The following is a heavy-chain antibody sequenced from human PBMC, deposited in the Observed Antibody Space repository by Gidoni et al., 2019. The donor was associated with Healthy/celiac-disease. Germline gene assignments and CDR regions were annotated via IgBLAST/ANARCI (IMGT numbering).Heavy chain of an antibody. J-gene: IGHJ4*02. CDR3: AKDRPPDIVLMVYAPDFDY. Sequence: EVQLLESGGGLVQPGGSLRLSCAASGFTFSSYAMSWVRQAPGKGLEWVSAISGSGGSTYYADSVKGRFTISRDNSKNTLYLQMNSLRAEDTAVYYCAKDRPPDIVLMVYAPDFDYWGQGTLVTVSS. V-gene: IGHV3-23*01. D-gene: IGHD2-8*01. CDR1: GFTFSSYA. CDR2: ISGSGGST.